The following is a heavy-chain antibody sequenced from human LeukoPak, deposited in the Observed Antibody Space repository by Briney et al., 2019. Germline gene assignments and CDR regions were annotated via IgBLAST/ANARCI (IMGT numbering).Heavy chain of an antibody. J-gene: IGHJ5*02. CDR2: ISSSSSYI. D-gene: IGHD3-16*01. Sequence: GESLRLSCAASGFTFSDYSMNWVRQAPGKGLEWVSSISSSSSYIFYADSVRGRFSISRDNAKNSLYLQMNSLRAEDTAVYYCAKDRRLRLGEFLGRKETNWFDPWGQGTLVTVSS. V-gene: IGHV3-21*01. CDR1: GFTFSDYS. CDR3: AKDRRLRLGEFLGRKETNWFDP.